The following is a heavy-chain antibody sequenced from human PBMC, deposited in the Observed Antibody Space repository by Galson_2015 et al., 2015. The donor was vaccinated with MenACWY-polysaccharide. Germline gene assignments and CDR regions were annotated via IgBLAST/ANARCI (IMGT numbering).Heavy chain of an antibody. CDR3: TADVSEPLSQIDY. D-gene: IGHD1-26*01. J-gene: IGHJ4*02. Sequence: SCAGSGYTFNSAWMNWVRQAPGKGLEWVARIRTQSEGRTAYATPVKGRFTISRDDSNNALYLHMNNLKPEDTAMYYCTADVSEPLSQIDYWGQGTLVTVSS. CDR2: IRTQSEGRT. V-gene: IGHV3-15*01. CDR1: GYTFNSAW.